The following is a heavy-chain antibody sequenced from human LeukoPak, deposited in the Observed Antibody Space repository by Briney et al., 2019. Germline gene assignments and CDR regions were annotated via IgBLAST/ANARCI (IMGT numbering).Heavy chain of an antibody. CDR3: ARDRGDSYGYVY. CDR2: INPSSGST. CDR1: GYTFTNYF. V-gene: IGHV1-46*01. D-gene: IGHD5-18*01. Sequence: ASVKVSCKASGYTFTNYFVHWVRQGPGQGLEWMGIINPSSGSTNHAQKFQGRVTMTSDTSTGTVYMELSSLRSDDTAVYFCARDRGDSYGYVYWGQETLVTVS. J-gene: IGHJ4*02.